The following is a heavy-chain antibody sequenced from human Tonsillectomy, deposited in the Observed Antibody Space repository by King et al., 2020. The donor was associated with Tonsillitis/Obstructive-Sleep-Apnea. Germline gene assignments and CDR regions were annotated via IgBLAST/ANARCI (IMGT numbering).Heavy chain of an antibody. V-gene: IGHV1-8*01. J-gene: IGHJ5*02. D-gene: IGHD3-3*01. Sequence: VQLVESGAEVKKPGASVKVSCKASGYTFTSYDINWVRQATGQGLEWMGWMNPNSGNTGYAQKFQGRVTMTRNTSISTAYMELSSLRSEDTAVYYCARAARGRYYDFWSGSWFDPWGQGTLVTVSS. CDR1: GYTFTSYD. CDR3: ARAARGRYYDFWSGSWFDP. CDR2: MNPNSGNT.